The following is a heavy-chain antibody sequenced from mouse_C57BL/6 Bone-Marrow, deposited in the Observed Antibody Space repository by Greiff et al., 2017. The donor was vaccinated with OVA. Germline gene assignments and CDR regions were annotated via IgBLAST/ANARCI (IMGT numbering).Heavy chain of an antibody. Sequence: QVQLQQSGAELAKPGASVKLSCKASGYTFTSYWMHWVKQRPGQGLEWIGYINPSSGYTKYNQKFKDKATLTADKSSSTAYMQLSSLTYEDSAVYYCARGITTVDWYFGVWGTGTTVTVAS. J-gene: IGHJ1*03. D-gene: IGHD1-1*01. CDR3: ARGITTVDWYFGV. V-gene: IGHV1-7*01. CDR2: INPSSGYT. CDR1: GYTFTSYW.